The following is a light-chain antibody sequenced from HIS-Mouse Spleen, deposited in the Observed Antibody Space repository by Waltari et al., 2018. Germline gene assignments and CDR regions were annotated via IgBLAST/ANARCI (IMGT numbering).Light chain of an antibody. CDR1: SSNIGSNY. CDR2: RNN. J-gene: IGLJ3*02. CDR3: AAWDDSLSGWV. V-gene: IGLV1-47*01. Sequence: QSVLTQPPSASGTPGQRVTISCSGSSSNIGSNYVYWYQQLPGPAPQLLIYRNNRRPSGVPDRFSGSKAGTSASLAISGLRSEDEADYYCAAWDDSLSGWVFGGGTKLTVL.